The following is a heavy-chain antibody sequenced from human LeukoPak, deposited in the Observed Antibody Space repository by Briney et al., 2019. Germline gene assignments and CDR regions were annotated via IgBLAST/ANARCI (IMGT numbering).Heavy chain of an antibody. J-gene: IGHJ4*02. V-gene: IGHV3-23*01. CDR2: ITGSGGST. D-gene: IGHD2-15*01. Sequence: GGSLRLSCEASGFSFNNYAMTWVRQAPGRGLEWVSGITGSGGSTYYSAKGRFTISRDNSKNTLFLQMSNLRAEDTAVYYCAKAGEYCPDGSCYSENYYFDYWGQGTLVTVSS. CDR3: AKAGEYCPDGSCYSENYYFDY. CDR1: GFSFNNYA.